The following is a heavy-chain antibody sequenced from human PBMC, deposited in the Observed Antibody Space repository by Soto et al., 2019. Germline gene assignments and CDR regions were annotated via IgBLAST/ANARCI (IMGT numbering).Heavy chain of an antibody. CDR2: ISYDGSNK. V-gene: IGHV3-30*18. D-gene: IGHD3-9*01. J-gene: IGHJ4*02. CDR3: AKVSPLYDILTGHFDY. CDR1: GFTFSSYG. Sequence: QVQLVESGGGVVQPGRSLRLSCAASGFTFSSYGMHWVRQAPGKGLEWVAVISYDGSNKYYADSVKGRFTISRDNSKNTLYPQMKSLRAEDTAVYYCAKVSPLYDILTGHFDYWGQGTLVTVSS.